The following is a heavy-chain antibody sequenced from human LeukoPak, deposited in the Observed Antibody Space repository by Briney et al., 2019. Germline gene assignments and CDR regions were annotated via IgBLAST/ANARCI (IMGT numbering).Heavy chain of an antibody. Sequence: GGSLRLSCAASGFAFSSYWMSWVRQAPGKGLEWVADIRQDGSVQNYADSVKGRFTISRDNPKNSVYLQMSSLRAEDTAVYYCLVTTRSRGFDYWGQGTLVTVSS. CDR3: LVTTRSRGFDY. D-gene: IGHD1/OR15-1a*01. J-gene: IGHJ4*02. CDR2: IRQDGSVQ. CDR1: GFAFSSYW. V-gene: IGHV3-7*01.